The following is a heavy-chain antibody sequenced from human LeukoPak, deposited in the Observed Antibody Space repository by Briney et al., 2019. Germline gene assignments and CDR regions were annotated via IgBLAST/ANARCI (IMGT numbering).Heavy chain of an antibody. CDR1: GGSVSSGSYY. CDR3: ARGIAAAAKQGGFDF. CDR2: IYTTGST. V-gene: IGHV4-61*02. D-gene: IGHD6-13*01. Sequence: SETLSLTCTVSGGSVSSGSYYWSWIRQPAGKGLEWIGRIYTTGSTNYNPSLTSRVTMSVDTSKNQFSLKLSSVTAADTAVYYCARGIAAAAKQGGFDFWGQGTLVTVSS. J-gene: IGHJ4*02.